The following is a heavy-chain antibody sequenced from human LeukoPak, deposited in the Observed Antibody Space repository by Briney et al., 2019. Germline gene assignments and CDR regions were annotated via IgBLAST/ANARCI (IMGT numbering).Heavy chain of an antibody. Sequence: SETLSLTCTVSGGSISSYYWSWIRQPPGKGLEWIGYIYYSGSTNYNPSLKSRVTISVDTSKNQFSLKLSSVTAADTAVYYCARIGKGYSSSWYKGSLGAFDIWGQGTMVTVSS. CDR3: ARIGKGYSSSWYKGSLGAFDI. CDR1: GGSISSYY. D-gene: IGHD6-13*01. J-gene: IGHJ3*02. CDR2: IYYSGST. V-gene: IGHV4-59*01.